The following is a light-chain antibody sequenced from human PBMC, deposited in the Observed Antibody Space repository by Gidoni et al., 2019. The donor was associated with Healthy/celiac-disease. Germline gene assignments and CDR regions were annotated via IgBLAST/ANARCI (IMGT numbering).Light chain of an antibody. V-gene: IGLV1-40*01. J-gene: IGLJ2*01. CDR1: SSNIGAGYD. Sequence: QSVLTQPPSVSGAPGQSVTISCTGRSSNIGAGYDVHWYQQLPGTAPKLLIYGNSNRPSGVPDRFSSSKSGTSASLAITGLQAEDEADYYCQSYDSSLSGLVFGGGTKLTVL. CDR2: GNS. CDR3: QSYDSSLSGLV.